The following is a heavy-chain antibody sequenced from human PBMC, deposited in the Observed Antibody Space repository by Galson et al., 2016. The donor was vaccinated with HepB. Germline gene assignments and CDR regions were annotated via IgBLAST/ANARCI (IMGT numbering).Heavy chain of an antibody. CDR1: GGPFSGY. CDR3: ARELGLRGIRMDV. J-gene: IGHJ6*02. CDR2: INQSGTST. V-gene: IGHV4-34*01. Sequence: SETLSLTCAVSGGPFSGYWSWLRQPPGKGLEWIGEINQSGTSTTYNPSLVPRVTISVDTSKSQFSLNLKSVTAADTAVYYCARELGLRGIRMDVWGQGTTVIVPS. D-gene: IGHD3-10*01.